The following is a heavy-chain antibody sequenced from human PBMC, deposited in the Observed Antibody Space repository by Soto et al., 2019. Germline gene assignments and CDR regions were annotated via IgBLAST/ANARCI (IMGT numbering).Heavy chain of an antibody. Sequence: QVQLVQSGAEVKKPGSSVKVSCKASGGTFSSYAISWVRQAPGQGLEWMGGIIPIFGTANYAKKFQGRVTITAAESTSTAYMELSSLRYEDTAVYYCASSVVVVAATLGYWGQGTLVTVSS. CDR1: GGTFSSYA. D-gene: IGHD2-15*01. CDR3: ASSVVVVAATLGY. J-gene: IGHJ4*02. CDR2: IIPIFGTA. V-gene: IGHV1-69*01.